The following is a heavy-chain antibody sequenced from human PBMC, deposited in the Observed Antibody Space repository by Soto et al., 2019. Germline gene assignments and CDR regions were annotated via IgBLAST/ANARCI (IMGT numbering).Heavy chain of an antibody. V-gene: IGHV3-53*01. Sequence: EVQLVESGGGLMQPGGSLRVSCAASGFTVSSNYMTWVRQAPGKGLEWVSIIYSGGNTYYADSVKGRFTISRDNSKNTVYLQMNNLSAQDTAVYVCARDRGGCSGFLDYWGQGTLCNVSS. CDR3: ARDRGGCSGFLDY. J-gene: IGHJ4*02. CDR1: GFTVSSNY. CDR2: IYSGGNT. D-gene: IGHD2-15*01.